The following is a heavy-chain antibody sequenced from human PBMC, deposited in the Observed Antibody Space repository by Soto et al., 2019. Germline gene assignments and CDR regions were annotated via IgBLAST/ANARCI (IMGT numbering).Heavy chain of an antibody. V-gene: IGHV3-64*01. D-gene: IGHD5-12*01. Sequence: EVPLVESGGGLVQPGGSLRLSCAASGFTFSSYAMHWVRQAPGKGLEYVSAISSNGGSTYYANSVKGRFTISRDNSKNTLYLQMGGVRAEDMAVYYCARRDGYNFDYWGQGTLVTVSS. J-gene: IGHJ4*02. CDR3: ARRDGYNFDY. CDR1: GFTFSSYA. CDR2: ISSNGGST.